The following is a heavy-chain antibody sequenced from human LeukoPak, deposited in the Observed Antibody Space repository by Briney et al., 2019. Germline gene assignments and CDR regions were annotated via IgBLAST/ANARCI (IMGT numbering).Heavy chain of an antibody. V-gene: IGHV1-69*04. CDR3: AKDLSLTYYDFWSGSFSSNWFDP. CDR1: GGTFSSYA. CDR2: IIPILGIA. J-gene: IGHJ5*02. Sequence: ASVKVSCKASGGTFSSYAISWVRQAPGQGLEWMGRIIPILGIANYAQKFQGRVTITADKSTSTAYMELSSLRSEDTAVYYCAKDLSLTYYDFWSGSFSSNWFDPWGQGTLVTVSS. D-gene: IGHD3-3*01.